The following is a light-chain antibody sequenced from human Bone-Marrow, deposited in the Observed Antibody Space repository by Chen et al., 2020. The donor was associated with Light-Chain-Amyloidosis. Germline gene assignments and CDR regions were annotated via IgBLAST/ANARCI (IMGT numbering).Light chain of an antibody. CDR2: EDD. J-gene: IGLJ2*01. Sequence: NFLLTQPHSVSESPGQTVIISCTRSRGSIAPHYVQRDQQRPGSFPTTVIYEDDQRPSGVPDRCSGTIDRTSSSGSLCIAELKTEDGADYYCKSYQDSSQEVFGGVTKLTVL. CDR3: KSYQDSSQEV. V-gene: IGLV6-57*01. CDR1: RGSIAPHY.